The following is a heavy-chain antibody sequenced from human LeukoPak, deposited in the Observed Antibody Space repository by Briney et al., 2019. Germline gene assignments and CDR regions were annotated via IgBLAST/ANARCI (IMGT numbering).Heavy chain of an antibody. CDR1: GYTFTGYY. V-gene: IGHV1-2*02. CDR3: ATDYGGNSVGFDY. D-gene: IGHD4-23*01. CDR2: INTNSGGT. Sequence: ASVKVSCKASGYTFTGYYMHWVRQGPGQGLELMGWINTNSGGTNYAQKFQGRVTMTRDTSINTAYMELSRLRSDDTAVYYCATDYGGNSVGFDYWGQGTLVTVSS. J-gene: IGHJ4*02.